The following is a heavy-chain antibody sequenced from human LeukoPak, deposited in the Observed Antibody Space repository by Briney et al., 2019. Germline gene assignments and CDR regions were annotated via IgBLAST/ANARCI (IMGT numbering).Heavy chain of an antibody. CDR3: AKVPTRVMDWLLIFDY. D-gene: IGHD3/OR15-3a*01. J-gene: IGHJ4*02. CDR2: IKQDGSEK. V-gene: IGHV3-7*03. CDR1: GFTFSNYW. Sequence: PGGSERLSCAASGFTFSNYWMSCVRQAPGTGLEWVANIKQDGSEKYYVDSVKGRFTISRDNAKNSLYLQMNSLRAEDTAVYYCAKVPTRVMDWLLIFDYWGQGTLVTVSS.